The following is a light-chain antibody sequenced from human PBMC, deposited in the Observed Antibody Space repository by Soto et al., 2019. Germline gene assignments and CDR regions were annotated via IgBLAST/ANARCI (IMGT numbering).Light chain of an antibody. J-gene: IGKJ1*01. Sequence: DIQMTQSPSTLSASVGDRVTITCRASPSISSWLAWYQQKPGKAPKHQIYKASSLESGVPSRFSGSGSGTEFTLTISSLQPDDFATYYCQQRWTFGQGTKVEIK. V-gene: IGKV1-5*03. CDR2: KAS. CDR3: QQRWT. CDR1: PSISSW.